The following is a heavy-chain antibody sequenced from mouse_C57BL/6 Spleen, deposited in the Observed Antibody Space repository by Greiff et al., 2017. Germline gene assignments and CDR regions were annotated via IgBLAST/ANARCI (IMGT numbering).Heavy chain of an antibody. J-gene: IGHJ1*03. D-gene: IGHD1-1*01. Sequence: VQLKQSGPELVKPGASVKISCKASGYSFTGYNMDWVKQSHGKSLEWIGDINPNNGGTIYNQKFKGKATLTVDKSSSTAYMELRSLTSEDTAVYYCARALYYYGSSYVRYFDVWGTGTTVTVSS. CDR1: GYSFTGYN. CDR3: ARALYYYGSSYVRYFDV. CDR2: INPNNGGT. V-gene: IGHV1-18*01.